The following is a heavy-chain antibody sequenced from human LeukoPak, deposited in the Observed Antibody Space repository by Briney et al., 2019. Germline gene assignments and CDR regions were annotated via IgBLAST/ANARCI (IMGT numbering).Heavy chain of an antibody. J-gene: IGHJ6*03. V-gene: IGHV3-23*01. D-gene: IGHD5-12*01. CDR2: ISVSGNT. CDR3: AKGSGYEHSYYYYYMDV. CDR1: GFTLSSYA. Sequence: PGGSLRLSCAASGFTLSSYAMSRVRQGPGKGLEWVSAISVSGNTYHADSVKGRFTISRDNSKNALYLQMNSLRAEDTAVYYCAKGSGYEHSYYYYYMDVWGKGTTVTISS.